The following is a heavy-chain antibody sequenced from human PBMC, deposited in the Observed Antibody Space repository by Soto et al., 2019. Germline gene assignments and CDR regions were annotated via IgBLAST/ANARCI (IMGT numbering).Heavy chain of an antibody. Sequence: EASVKVSCKASGGTFSSYAISWVRQAPGQGLEWMGGIIPIFGTANYAQKFQGRVTITADESTSTAYMELSSLRSEDTAVYYCARDPYYYDSSGPPPNYYYGMDVWGQGTTFTVSS. D-gene: IGHD3-22*01. CDR3: ARDPYYYDSSGPPPNYYYGMDV. V-gene: IGHV1-69*13. CDR1: GGTFSSYA. CDR2: IIPIFGTA. J-gene: IGHJ6*02.